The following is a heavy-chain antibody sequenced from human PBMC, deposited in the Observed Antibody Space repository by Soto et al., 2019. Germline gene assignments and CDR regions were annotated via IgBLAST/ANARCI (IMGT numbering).Heavy chain of an antibody. CDR3: ARGYCSGGSCYHLDAFDI. Sequence: QVQLQESGPGLVKPSQTLSLTCTVSGGSISSGGYYWSWIRQHPGKGLEWIGYIYYSGSTYYNPSLKCRVTISVDTSKNQFSLKLSSVTAADTAVYYCARGYCSGGSCYHLDAFDIWGQGTMVTVSS. V-gene: IGHV4-31*03. J-gene: IGHJ3*02. CDR2: IYYSGST. CDR1: GGSISSGGYY. D-gene: IGHD2-15*01.